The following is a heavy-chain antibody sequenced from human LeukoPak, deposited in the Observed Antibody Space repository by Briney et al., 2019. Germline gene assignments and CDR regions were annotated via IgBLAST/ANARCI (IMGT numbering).Heavy chain of an antibody. CDR1: GFTFSNAW. J-gene: IGHJ4*02. Sequence: GGSLRLSCAASGFTFSNAWMSWVRQAPGKGLEWVGRIKSKTDGGTTDYAAPVKGRFTISRDDSKNTLYLQMNSLKTEDTAVYYCTTDVLRFFPLNGYWGQGTLVTVSS. D-gene: IGHD3-3*01. V-gene: IGHV3-15*01. CDR2: IKSKTDGGTT. CDR3: TTDVLRFFPLNGY.